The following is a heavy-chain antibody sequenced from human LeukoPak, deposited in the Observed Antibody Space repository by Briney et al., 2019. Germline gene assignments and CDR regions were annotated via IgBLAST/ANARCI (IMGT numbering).Heavy chain of an antibody. CDR3: KKGVGWMTTVTTFLGDY. J-gene: IGHJ4*02. Sequence: GRSLRLSCAASGFTFSSYAMHWVRQAPGKGLEWVAVISYDGSNKYYADSVKGRFTISRDNSKNTLHLQMNSLRAEDTAVYYCKKGVGWMTTVTTFLGDYWGQGTLVTVSS. V-gene: IGHV3-30*14. D-gene: IGHD4-17*01. CDR2: ISYDGSNK. CDR1: GFTFSSYA.